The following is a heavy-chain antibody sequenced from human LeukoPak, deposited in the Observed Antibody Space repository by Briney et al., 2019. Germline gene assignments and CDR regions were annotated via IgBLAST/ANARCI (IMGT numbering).Heavy chain of an antibody. CDR1: GFTFSSYA. J-gene: IGHJ3*02. D-gene: IGHD3-10*01. V-gene: IGHV3-30*04. CDR3: ARDKGSNYDDAFDI. CDR2: KSYDGSNK. Sequence: PGRSLRLSCAASGFTFSSYAMHWVREAPGKGLEWVAVKSYDGSNKYYADSVKGRFTISRDNSKNTLYLQMNSLRAEDTAVYYCARDKGSNYDDAFDIWGQGTMVTVSS.